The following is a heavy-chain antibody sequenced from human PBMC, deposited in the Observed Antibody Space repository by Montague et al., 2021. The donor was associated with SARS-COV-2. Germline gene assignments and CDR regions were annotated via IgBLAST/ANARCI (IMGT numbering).Heavy chain of an antibody. CDR3: VRERAASLDS. V-gene: IGHV3-72*01. D-gene: IGHD6-25*01. CDR1: GGSMNLYY. Sequence: LSLTCNVSGGSMNLYYWTWVRQPAWKGLEWIGRTRNKINGYDTEYAASVKGRVIISRDESQNSLYLQITSMRTEDTGVYYCVRERAASLDSWGQGTLVTVSS. CDR2: TRNKINGYDT. J-gene: IGHJ4*02.